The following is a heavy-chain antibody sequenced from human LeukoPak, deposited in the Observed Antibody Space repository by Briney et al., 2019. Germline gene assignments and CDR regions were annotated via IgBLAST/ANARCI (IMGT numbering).Heavy chain of an antibody. J-gene: IGHJ4*02. CDR3: ARDRDHDSSGYYFCDY. Sequence: PSETVSLTCTVSGGSISSYYWSWIRQPAGKGLEWIGRIYTSGSTNYNPSLKSRVTMSVDTSKNQFSLKLSSVTAADTAVYYCARDRDHDSSGYYFCDYWGQGTLVTVSS. CDR2: IYTSGST. D-gene: IGHD3-22*01. V-gene: IGHV4-4*07. CDR1: GGSISSYY.